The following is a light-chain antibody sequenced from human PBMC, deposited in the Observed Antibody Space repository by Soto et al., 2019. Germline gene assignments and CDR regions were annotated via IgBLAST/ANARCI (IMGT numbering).Light chain of an antibody. CDR2: AAS. CDR1: QGINDY. Sequence: DIQLTQSPSFLSASVGDRVTITCRASQGINDYLAWYQQKPGKAPKLLIYAASTLQSEVPSRLSGSASGTEFTLTISSLQPEDFATYYCQPFNTYPLTFGGGTKVEVK. V-gene: IGKV1-9*01. J-gene: IGKJ4*01. CDR3: QPFNTYPLT.